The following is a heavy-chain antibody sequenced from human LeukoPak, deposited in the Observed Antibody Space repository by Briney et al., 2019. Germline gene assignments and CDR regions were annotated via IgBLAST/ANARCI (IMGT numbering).Heavy chain of an antibody. J-gene: IGHJ4*02. Sequence: ASVKVSCKASGYTFTGYYMHWVRQAPGQGLEWMGWINPNSGGTNYAQKFQGRVAMTRDTSISTAYMELSRLRSDDTAVYYCAILLGYCSSTSCPYYFDYWGQGTLVTVSS. D-gene: IGHD2-2*01. V-gene: IGHV1-2*02. CDR1: GYTFTGYY. CDR3: AILLGYCSSTSCPYYFDY. CDR2: INPNSGGT.